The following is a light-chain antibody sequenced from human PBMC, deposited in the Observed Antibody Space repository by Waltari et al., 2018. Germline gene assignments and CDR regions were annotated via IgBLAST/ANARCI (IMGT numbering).Light chain of an antibody. Sequence: QSALTQPASVSGSPGQSIPISCTGTSRAVGGYNFFSWYQQHPGKVPKLIIYEVYNRPSGVSYRFSGSKSGNTASLTISGLQAEDEADYYCSSYTSSSTGIFGGGTKLTVL. CDR3: SSYTSSSTGI. CDR1: SRAVGGYNF. J-gene: IGLJ2*01. CDR2: EVY. V-gene: IGLV2-14*01.